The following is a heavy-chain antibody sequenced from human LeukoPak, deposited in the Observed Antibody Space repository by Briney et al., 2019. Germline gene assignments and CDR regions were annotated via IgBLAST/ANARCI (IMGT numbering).Heavy chain of an antibody. V-gene: IGHV1-69*04. Sequence: SVKVSCKASGGTLSSYAISWVRQAPGQGLEWMGRIIPILGIANYAQKFQGRVTITADKSTSTAYMELSSLRSEDTAVYYCARERNYYYDSSGYNAFDIWGQGTMVTVSS. D-gene: IGHD3-22*01. J-gene: IGHJ3*02. CDR2: IIPILGIA. CDR1: GGTLSSYA. CDR3: ARERNYYYDSSGYNAFDI.